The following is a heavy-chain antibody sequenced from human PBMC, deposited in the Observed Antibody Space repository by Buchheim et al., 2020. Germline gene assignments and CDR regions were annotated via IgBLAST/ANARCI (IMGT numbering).Heavy chain of an antibody. CDR1: GFTFSSYG. CDR2: IWYDGSNK. Sequence: QVQLVESGGGVVQPERSLRLSCAASGFTFSSYGMHWVRQAPGKGLEWVAVIWYDGSNKYYADSVKGRFTISRDNSKNTLYLQMNSLRAEDTAVYYCASQLAYSSTPGEYYFDYWGQGTL. CDR3: ASQLAYSSTPGEYYFDY. J-gene: IGHJ4*02. V-gene: IGHV3-33*01. D-gene: IGHD6-13*01.